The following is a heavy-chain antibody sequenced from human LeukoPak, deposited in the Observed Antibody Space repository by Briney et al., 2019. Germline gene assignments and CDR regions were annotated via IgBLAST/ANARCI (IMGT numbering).Heavy chain of an antibody. D-gene: IGHD4-17*01. V-gene: IGHV3-23*01. J-gene: IGHJ1*01. CDR3: AKFPGIPTTVTQD. Sequence: PGGSLRLSCAASGFTFRNYAMGCVRQAPGKGLEWVSISSGSGDDTYYADSVKGRFTISRDNSKNTLYLQMSGLRAEDTAVYYCAKFPGIPTTVTQDWGQGTLVTVSS. CDR2: SSGSGDDT. CDR1: GFTFRNYA.